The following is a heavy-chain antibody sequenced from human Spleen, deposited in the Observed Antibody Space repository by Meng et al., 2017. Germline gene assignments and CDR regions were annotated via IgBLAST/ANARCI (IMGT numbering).Heavy chain of an antibody. CDR2: IRASGSTI. D-gene: IGHD2-21*02. CDR1: GFSLGDFY. CDR3: ARDCGGACFSGFDL. J-gene: IGHJ4*02. V-gene: IGHV3-11*01. Sequence: GASLKISCEFSGFSLGDFYMSWIRQAPGKGLGYIASIRASGSTIHYAESGKGRFTIARDTAKNSLHLHMNTLRVDDTAIYFCARDCGGACFSGFDLWGQGTPVTVSS.